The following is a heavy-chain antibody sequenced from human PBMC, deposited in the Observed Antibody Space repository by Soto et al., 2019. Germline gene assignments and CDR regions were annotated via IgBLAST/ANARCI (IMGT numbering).Heavy chain of an antibody. CDR1: GDSVSSNSAA. J-gene: IGHJ3*02. D-gene: IGHD6-13*01. Sequence: PSQTLSLTCAISGDSVSSNSAAWNWIRQSSSRGLEWLGRTYYRSKWYNDYAVSVKSRITINPDTSKNQFSLQLNSVTPEDTAVYHCARVTAVAWVYAFDIWGQGTMVTVSS. CDR3: ARVTAVAWVYAFDI. CDR2: TYYRSKWYN. V-gene: IGHV6-1*01.